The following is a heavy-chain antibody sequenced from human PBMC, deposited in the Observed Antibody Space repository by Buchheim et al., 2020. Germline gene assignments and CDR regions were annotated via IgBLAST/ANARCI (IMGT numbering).Heavy chain of an antibody. CDR2: ISWNSGSI. D-gene: IGHD6-13*01. CDR1: GFTFEDYA. V-gene: IGHV3-9*01. CDR3: GAAGSYYYYGLDV. Sequence: EVQLVESGGGLVQPGRSLRLSCAASGFTFEDYAMHWVRQAPGKGLEWVSGISWNSGSIGYADSVKGRFTISRDNAKNSLYLQMKSLRVEDTALYYCGAAGSYYYYGLDVWGQGTT. J-gene: IGHJ6*02.